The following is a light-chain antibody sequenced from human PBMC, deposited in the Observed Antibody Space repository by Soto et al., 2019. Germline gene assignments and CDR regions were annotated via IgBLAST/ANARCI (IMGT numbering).Light chain of an antibody. J-gene: IGLJ3*02. CDR1: SNDIGSYNY. CDR2: EVT. CDR3: SSYKFSTTLRV. Sequence: QSALTQPASVSGSPGQSLTISCTGTSNDIGSYNYVSWFQQHPGEAPKLIIFEVTHRPSGISTRFSGSKSGNTASLTISDLQAEDEALYYCSSYKFSTTLRVFGGGTKLTVL. V-gene: IGLV2-14*01.